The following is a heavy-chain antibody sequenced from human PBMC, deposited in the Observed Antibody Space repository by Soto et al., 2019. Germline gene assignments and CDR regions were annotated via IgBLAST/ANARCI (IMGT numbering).Heavy chain of an antibody. V-gene: IGHV4-39*01. Sequence: QLQESGPGLVKPSETLSLTCTVSGGSISSSSYFWGWIRQPPGKGLEWIGNVHYRGSTYYNATLSSRVTLSVDTSKNQFSLKLSSVTAADSAVYSCAGGIGYYFDSCGQGTLVTVSS. D-gene: IGHD3-16*01. J-gene: IGHJ4*02. CDR1: GGSISSSSYF. CDR3: AGGIGYYFDS. CDR2: VHYRGST.